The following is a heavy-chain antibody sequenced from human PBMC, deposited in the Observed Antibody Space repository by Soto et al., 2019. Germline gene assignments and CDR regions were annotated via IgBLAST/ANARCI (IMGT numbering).Heavy chain of an antibody. J-gene: IGHJ6*02. V-gene: IGHV2-26*01. Sequence: QVTLKESGPVLVKPTETLTLTCTVSGFSLSNARMGVSWIRQPPGKALEWLAHIFSNDEKSYSTSLKSRLTISKDTSKSQVVLTMTNMDPVDTATYYCARIYCSGGSCYPPGYYYGMDVWGQVTTVTVSS. D-gene: IGHD2-15*01. CDR1: GFSLSNARMG. CDR2: IFSNDEK. CDR3: ARIYCSGGSCYPPGYYYGMDV.